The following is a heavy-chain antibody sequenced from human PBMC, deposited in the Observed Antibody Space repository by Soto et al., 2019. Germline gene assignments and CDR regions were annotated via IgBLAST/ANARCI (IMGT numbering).Heavy chain of an antibody. D-gene: IGHD1-20*01. CDR2: ITGTGGIT. CDR1: GFTFNIYA. CDR3: AKQPNWTDAGRFDD. J-gene: IGHJ4*02. Sequence: EVQLLESGGGLVQPGGSLRLSCAASGFTFNIYAMTWVRQAPGKGLEWVSAITGTGGITYYADSVKGRFTISRDNSKNPLYLQMNSLRAEDTAVYYWAKQPNWTDAGRFDDWGQGTLVTVSS. V-gene: IGHV3-23*01.